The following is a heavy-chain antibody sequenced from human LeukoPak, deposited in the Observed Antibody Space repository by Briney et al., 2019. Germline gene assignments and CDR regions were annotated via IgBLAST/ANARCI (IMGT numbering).Heavy chain of an antibody. V-gene: IGHV4-34*01. CDR2: INHSGST. J-gene: IGHJ5*02. Sequence: PSETLSLTCAVYGGSFSGYYWSWIRQPPGKGLEWIGEINHSGSTNYNPSLKSRVTISVDTPKNQFSLKLSSVTAADTAVYYCARGKQWLVPNWFDPWGQGTLVTVSS. CDR3: ARGKQWLVPNWFDP. D-gene: IGHD6-19*01. CDR1: GGSFSGYY.